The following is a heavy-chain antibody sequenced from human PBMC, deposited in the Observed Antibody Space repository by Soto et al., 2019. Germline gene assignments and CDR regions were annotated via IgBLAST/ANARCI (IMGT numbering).Heavy chain of an antibody. D-gene: IGHD5-12*01. V-gene: IGHV1-18*01. Sequence: RASVKVSFKASGYTFTSYGISWVRQAPGQGLEWMGWISAYNGNTNYAQELQGRVTMTTDTSTSTAYMELRSLRSDDTAVYYCVRVQSGYDEKFAYWGQGTLVTVSS. J-gene: IGHJ4*02. CDR2: ISAYNGNT. CDR1: GYTFTSYG. CDR3: VRVQSGYDEKFAY.